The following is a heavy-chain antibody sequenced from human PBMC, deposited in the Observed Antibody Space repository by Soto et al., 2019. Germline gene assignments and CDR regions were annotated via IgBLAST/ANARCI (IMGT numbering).Heavy chain of an antibody. Sequence: SETLSLTCTVSGGSISSGDYYWSWIRQPPGKGLEWIGYIYYSGSTYYNPSLKSRVTISVDTSKNQFSLKLSSVTAADTAVYYCARVNTMVRGVIYYYYGMDVWGQGTTVTVSS. J-gene: IGHJ6*02. CDR2: IYYSGST. V-gene: IGHV4-30-4*01. D-gene: IGHD3-10*01. CDR1: GGSISSGDYY. CDR3: ARVNTMVRGVIYYYYGMDV.